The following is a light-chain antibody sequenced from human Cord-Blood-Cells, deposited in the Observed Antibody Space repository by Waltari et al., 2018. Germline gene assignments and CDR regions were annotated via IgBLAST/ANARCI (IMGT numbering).Light chain of an antibody. V-gene: IGKV1-39*01. CDR1: QSISSY. CDR3: QQSYSTPYS. Sequence: DIQITQSPSSLSASVGDRVTINCRASQSISSYLNWYQQKPGKAPKLLIYAASSLQSGVPSRFSGSGSGTDFTLTISSLQPEDFATYYCQQSYSTPYSFCQGTKLEIK. J-gene: IGKJ2*03. CDR2: AAS.